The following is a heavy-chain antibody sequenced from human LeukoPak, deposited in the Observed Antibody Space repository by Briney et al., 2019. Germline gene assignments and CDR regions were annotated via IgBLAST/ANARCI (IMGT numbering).Heavy chain of an antibody. J-gene: IGHJ4*02. D-gene: IGHD5-24*01. CDR2: NNPSSGST. CDR1: GYTFISYF. V-gene: IGHV1-46*01. CDR3: ARERQMATIPFDY. Sequence: ASVTVSCMASGYTFISYFMHGVGQAPGRGREGVGKNNPSSGSTSYAQKFQSRVTMTRDTSTSTVYMELSSLRSEDTAVYYCARERQMATIPFDYWGQGPLVTVSS.